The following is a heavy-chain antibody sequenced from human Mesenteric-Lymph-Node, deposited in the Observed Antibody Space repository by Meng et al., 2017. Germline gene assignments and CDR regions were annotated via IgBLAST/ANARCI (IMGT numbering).Heavy chain of an antibody. D-gene: IGHD4-17*01. CDR1: GGSFSGYY. V-gene: IGHV4-34*01. CDR2: INHSGST. J-gene: IGHJ4*02. CDR3: ARLSRAVPFDY. Sequence: QVQLQQWGAGLLKPSETLSLTCAVYGGSFSGYYWSWIRQPPGKGLEWIGEINHSGSTNYNPSLKSRVTISVDTSKNQFSLKLSSVTAADTAVYYCARLSRAVPFDYWGQGTLVTVSS.